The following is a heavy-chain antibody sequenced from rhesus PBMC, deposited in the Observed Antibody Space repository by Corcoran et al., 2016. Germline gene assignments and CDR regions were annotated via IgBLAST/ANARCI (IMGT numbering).Heavy chain of an antibody. CDR3: ARGGLVGTARGTFDY. D-gene: IGHD5-24*01. Sequence: EVQLVESGGGLVQPGGSLRLSCAASGFTFSSSAMHWVRQASGKGLEWVGRNRSKTNNYKTAYAASVKGRFTIFRDDLKNTAYLQMNSLKTEDTAVYYCARGGLVGTARGTFDYWGQGVLVTVSS. CDR2: NRSKTNNYKT. V-gene: IGHV3-118*01. J-gene: IGHJ4*01. CDR1: GFTFSSSA.